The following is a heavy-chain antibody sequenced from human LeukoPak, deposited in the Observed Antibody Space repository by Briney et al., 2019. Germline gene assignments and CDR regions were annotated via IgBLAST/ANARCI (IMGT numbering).Heavy chain of an antibody. Sequence: SETLSLTCTVSGGSISSYYWSWIRQPPGKGLEWIGYIYYSGSTNYNPSLKGRVTISVDTSKNQFSLKLSSVTAADTAVYYCARPLSISGYYYDAFDIWGQGTMVTVSS. CDR3: ARPLSISGYYYDAFDI. J-gene: IGHJ3*02. V-gene: IGHV4-59*08. CDR1: GGSISSYY. D-gene: IGHD3-22*01. CDR2: IYYSGST.